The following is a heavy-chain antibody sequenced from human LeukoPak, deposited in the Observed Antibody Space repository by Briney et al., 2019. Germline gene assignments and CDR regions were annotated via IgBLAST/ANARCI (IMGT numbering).Heavy chain of an antibody. CDR1: GVIFGDYY. V-gene: IGHV3-20*04. D-gene: IGHD2-2*01. CDR3: GRVHCSTNSCYDYYDYYMDV. CDR2: INWDGAST. J-gene: IGHJ6*03. Sequence: GGSLRLSCVASGVIFGDYYMSWIRQAPGKGLEWVAGINWDGASTGYGGSMKGRFTISRDNGKNSLYLQMNSLRVEDTAVYYCGRVHCSTNSCYDYYDYYMDVSGKGTTVTVSS.